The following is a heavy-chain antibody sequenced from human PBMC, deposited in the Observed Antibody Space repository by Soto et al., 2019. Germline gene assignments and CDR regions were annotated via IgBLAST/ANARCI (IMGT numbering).Heavy chain of an antibody. V-gene: IGHV3-11*06. D-gene: IGHD6-13*01. CDR2: ISSSSSYT. Sequence: PGGSLRLSCAASGFTFSDYYMSWIRQAPGKGLEWVSYISSSSSYTNYADSVKGRFTISRDNAKNSLYLQMNSLRAEDTAVYYCARGSTGIAAPSDYWGQGTLVTVSS. J-gene: IGHJ4*02. CDR3: ARGSTGIAAPSDY. CDR1: GFTFSDYY.